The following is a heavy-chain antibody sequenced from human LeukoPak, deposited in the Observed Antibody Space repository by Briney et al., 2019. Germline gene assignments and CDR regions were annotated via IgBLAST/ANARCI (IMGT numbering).Heavy chain of an antibody. V-gene: IGHV4-59*01. J-gene: IGHJ3*01. D-gene: IGHD5-12*01. CDR2: VYYSGST. CDR1: TDSISTYY. CDR3: ARGRPAEWKRFRFGGFDF. Sequence: SETLSLTCTVSTDSISTYYWSWLRQPPGKGLEWIGYVYYSGSTNYNPSLKSRVTISVDTSKNQFFLKLNSVIAADTAIYYRARGRPAEWKRFRFGGFDFWGQGTMVAVSP.